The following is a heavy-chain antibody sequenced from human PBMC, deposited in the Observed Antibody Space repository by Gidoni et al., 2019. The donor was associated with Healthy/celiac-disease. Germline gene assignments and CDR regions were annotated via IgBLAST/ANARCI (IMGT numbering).Heavy chain of an antibody. V-gene: IGHV1-3*01. D-gene: IGHD6-13*01. CDR3: ARIAAAGTTSFDY. Sequence: QVPLVQSGSAVKKPGASVKVPRKASGSTFTCYAMHWVRQAPGQRLEWMGWINAATGNTKYSQKFQGRVTITRDTSASTAYMELSSLRSEDTAVYYCARIAAAGTTSFDYWGQGTLVTVSS. CDR2: INAATGNT. CDR1: GSTFTCYA. J-gene: IGHJ4*02.